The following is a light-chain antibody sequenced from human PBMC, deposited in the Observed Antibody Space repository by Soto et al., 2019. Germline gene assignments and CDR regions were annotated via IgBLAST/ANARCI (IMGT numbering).Light chain of an antibody. CDR1: SSDVGGYNY. CDR2: DVS. V-gene: IGLV2-11*01. J-gene: IGLJ3*02. CDR3: CSYAGSYHWV. Sequence: QSALTQPRSVSGSPGQSVTISCTGTSSDVGGYNYVSWYQQHPGKAPKLMIYDVSKRPSGVPDRFSGSKSGNTASLTISGLQAEDEADYYCCSYAGSYHWVFGGGTQLTV.